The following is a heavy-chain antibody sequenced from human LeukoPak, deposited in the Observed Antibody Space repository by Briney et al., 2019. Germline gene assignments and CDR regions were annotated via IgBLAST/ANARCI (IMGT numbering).Heavy chain of an antibody. J-gene: IGHJ3*02. D-gene: IGHD3-22*01. Sequence: SETLSLTCTVSGGSISSGSYYWSWIRQPARKGLEWIGRIYTSGSTNYNPSLKSRVTISVDTSKNQFSLKLSSVTAADTAVYYCARERYYYDSSGYRDHDAFDIWGQGTMVTVSS. CDR3: ARERYYYDSSGYRDHDAFDI. CDR1: GGSISSGSYY. V-gene: IGHV4-61*02. CDR2: IYTSGST.